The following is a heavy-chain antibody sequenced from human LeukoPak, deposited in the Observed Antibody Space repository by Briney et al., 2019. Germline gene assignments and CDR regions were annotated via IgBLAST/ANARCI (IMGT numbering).Heavy chain of an antibody. J-gene: IGHJ3*02. CDR1: GDSVSSNSVA. Sequence: SQTLSLTCAISGDSVSSNSVAWNWIRQSPSRGLEWLGRSYYRSKWYIAYAVSVKSRITITPDTPKNQLSLQLNSVTPEDTAVNYCARELGSFDIWGQGTKVTVSS. V-gene: IGHV6-1*01. CDR3: ARELGSFDI. D-gene: IGHD3-3*02. CDR2: SYYRSKWYI.